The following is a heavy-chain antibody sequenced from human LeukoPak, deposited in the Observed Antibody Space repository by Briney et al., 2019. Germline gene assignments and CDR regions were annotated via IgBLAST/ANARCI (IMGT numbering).Heavy chain of an antibody. J-gene: IGHJ5*02. CDR1: AGSFSGYY. D-gene: IGHD2-15*01. CDR2: INHSGNT. CDR3: ARSHDCSGVSCALDP. Sequence: PSETLSLTCAVYAGSFSGYYWSWIRQSPGKGLEWIGEINHSGNTYYNPSLKSRVTISVDTSKNQFPLKLNSVTAADTAVYYCARSHDCSGVSCALDPWGQGTLATVSS. V-gene: IGHV4-34*01.